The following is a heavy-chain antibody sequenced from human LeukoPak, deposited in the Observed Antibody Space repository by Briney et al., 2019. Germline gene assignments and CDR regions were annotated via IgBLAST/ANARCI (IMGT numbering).Heavy chain of an antibody. D-gene: IGHD1-14*01. V-gene: IGHV3-7*01. J-gene: IGHJ3*01. CDR3: AGDAGWTFGV. CDR2: IKQDGSEK. Sequence: SGGSLRLSCAASGFTFSSYWMSWFRQAPGKGLEWVAIIKQDGSEKYYVDSVKGRFTVSRDNAKSSLYLQMDSLRVDDTAVYYCAGDAGWTFGVWGQGTMVTVSS. CDR1: GFTFSSYW.